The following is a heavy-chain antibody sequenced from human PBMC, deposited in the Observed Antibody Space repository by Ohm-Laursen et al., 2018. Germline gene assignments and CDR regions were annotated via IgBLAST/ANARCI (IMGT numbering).Heavy chain of an antibody. CDR2: ISWNSGSI. J-gene: IGHJ5*02. V-gene: IGHV3-9*01. Sequence: SLRLSCTASGFTFDDYAMHWVRQAPGKSLEWVSGISWNSGSIGYADSVKGRFTISRDNAKNSLYLKMNSLRAEDTALYYCAKDGTYYYGSGNVAWGQGTLVTVSS. CDR1: GFTFDDYA. D-gene: IGHD3-10*01. CDR3: AKDGTYYYGSGNVA.